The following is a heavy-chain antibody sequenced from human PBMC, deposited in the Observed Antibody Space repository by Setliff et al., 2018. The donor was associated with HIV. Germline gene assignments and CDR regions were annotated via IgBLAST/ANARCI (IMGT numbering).Heavy chain of an antibody. V-gene: IGHV1-2*02. J-gene: IGHJ5*02. D-gene: IGHD2-15*01. CDR2: ISPNRGAT. CDR3: ARVLAGLNWFDP. CDR1: GYTFSDYY. Sequence: AASVKVSCKASGYTFSDYYIHWVRQAPGQGLEWMGWISPNRGATNFAQKFLGRVTMTRDTSISTAYLELSSLTSDDTAVYYCARVLAGLNWFDPWGQGTLVTVSS.